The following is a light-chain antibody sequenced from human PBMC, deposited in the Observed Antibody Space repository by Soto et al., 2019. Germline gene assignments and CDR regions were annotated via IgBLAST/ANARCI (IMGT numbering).Light chain of an antibody. Sequence: DIQMTQSPSSLSASVGDRVTLTCRASQSISNYLNWYQQKPGEAPKLLIYAASSLQSGVPSRFTGSGSGTDFTLTFSSLQPEDFATYYCQQTYSSPYPFGQGTKLEIK. CDR1: QSISNY. CDR3: QQTYSSPYP. CDR2: AAS. V-gene: IGKV1-39*01. J-gene: IGKJ2*01.